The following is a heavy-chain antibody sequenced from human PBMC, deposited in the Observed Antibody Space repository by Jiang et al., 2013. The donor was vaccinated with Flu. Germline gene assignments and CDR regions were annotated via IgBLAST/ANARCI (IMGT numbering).Heavy chain of an antibody. CDR3: ARVISYYDFWSGYLY. J-gene: IGHJ4*02. D-gene: IGHD3-3*01. CDR1: GFTFSSHA. CDR2: ISYDESNA. V-gene: IGHV3-30*04. Sequence: SCAASGFTFSSHAMHWVRQAPGKGLEWVAVISYDESNAYYARSVKGRFTIYRDNPKNTLYLQMNSLRAEDTAIYYCARVISYYDFWSGYLYWGQGTLVTVSS.